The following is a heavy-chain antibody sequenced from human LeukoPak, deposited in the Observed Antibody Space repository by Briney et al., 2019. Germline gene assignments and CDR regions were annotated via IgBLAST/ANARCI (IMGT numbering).Heavy chain of an antibody. CDR2: IYPGDSDT. CDR1: GYSFTSYW. V-gene: IGHV5-51*01. D-gene: IGHD2-15*01. CDR3: ARVSCSGGSCYSDY. Sequence: GESLKISCKASGYSFTSYWIGWVRQMPGKGLEWMGIIYPGDSDTRYGPSFQGQVTISADKSITTAYLQWSSLKASDTAMYYCARVSCSGGSCYSDYWGQGTLVTVSS. J-gene: IGHJ4*02.